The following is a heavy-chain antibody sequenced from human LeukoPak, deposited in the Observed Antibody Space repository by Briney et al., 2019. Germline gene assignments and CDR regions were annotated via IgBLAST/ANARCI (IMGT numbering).Heavy chain of an antibody. V-gene: IGHV3-48*04. Sequence: GGSLRLSCAASEFTFVRYAMNWVRQAPGKGLEWVSYISSSSFKIGYADSVKGRFTISRDNSKNSLYLQMDSLRVEDTAVYYCVRYPSYGSSWYYYMDVWGKGTTVTVSS. CDR1: EFTFVRYA. CDR3: VRYPSYGSSWYYYMDV. CDR2: ISSSSFKI. D-gene: IGHD6-13*01. J-gene: IGHJ6*03.